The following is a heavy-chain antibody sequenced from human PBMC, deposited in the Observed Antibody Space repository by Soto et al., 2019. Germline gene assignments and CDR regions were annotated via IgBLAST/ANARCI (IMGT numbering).Heavy chain of an antibody. D-gene: IGHD1-20*01. Sequence: GGSLRLSCAASGFTFSSYWMSWVRQAPGKGLEWVANIKQDGSEKYYVDSVKGRFTISRDNAKNSLYLQMNSLRAEDTAVYYCARAPPQPVITGTSVYRYYYYYMDVWGKGTTVTVSS. CDR1: GFTFSSYW. V-gene: IGHV3-7*01. CDR3: ARAPPQPVITGTSVYRYYYYYMDV. J-gene: IGHJ6*03. CDR2: IKQDGSEK.